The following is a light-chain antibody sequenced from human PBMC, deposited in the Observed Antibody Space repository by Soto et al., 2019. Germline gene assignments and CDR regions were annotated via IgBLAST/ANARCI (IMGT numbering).Light chain of an antibody. Sequence: EIVLTQSPGTLSLSPGERATLSCRASQSVTNNYVAWYQQKPGQAPRLLIHDASSRATGIPDRFSGGGSGTEFTLTISRLEPEDCAVYFCHQTADSPLMFGQGTRV. CDR2: DAS. J-gene: IGKJ1*01. V-gene: IGKV3-20*01. CDR1: QSVTNNY. CDR3: HQTADSPLM.